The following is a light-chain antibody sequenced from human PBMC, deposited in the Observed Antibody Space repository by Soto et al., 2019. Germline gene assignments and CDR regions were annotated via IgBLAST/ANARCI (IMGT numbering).Light chain of an antibody. V-gene: IGKV3-20*01. Sequence: ELVLTQSPGTLSLSPGDRANLSCRASLSLPSRSLAWYQQRPGQAPRVLISAASTRAADIPDRFSGSGSGTDVTLTINRLEPEDFAVYSCHQYDYSPRTFGQRTKVEVK. CDR1: LSLPSRS. CDR2: AAS. J-gene: IGKJ1*01. CDR3: HQYDYSPRT.